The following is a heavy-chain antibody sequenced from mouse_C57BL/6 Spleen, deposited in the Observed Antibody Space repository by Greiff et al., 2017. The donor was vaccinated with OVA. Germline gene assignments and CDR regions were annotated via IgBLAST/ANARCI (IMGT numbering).Heavy chain of an antibody. CDR1: GYTFTSYW. J-gene: IGHJ2*01. CDR3: ARYNYLDY. CDR2: IDPSDSYT. Sequence: QVQLQHPGAELVKPGASVKLSCKASGYTFTSYWMQWVKQRPGQGLEWIGEIDPSDSYTNYNQKFKGKATLTVDTSSSTAYVQLSSLTSEDSAVYYCARYNYLDYWGQGTTLTVSS. V-gene: IGHV1-50*01.